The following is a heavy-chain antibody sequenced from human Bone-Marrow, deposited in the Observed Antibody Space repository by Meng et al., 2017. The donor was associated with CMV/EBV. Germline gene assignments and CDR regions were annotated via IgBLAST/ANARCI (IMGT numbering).Heavy chain of an antibody. CDR2: IHPNTGGT. J-gene: IGHJ6*02. Sequence: ASVKVSCKASGYTFTGHFMHWVRQAPGQGLEWMGWIHPNTGGTNYAQNFQGRVTMTRDTSIRTVYMELSSLRSDDTAIYYCARDEEMGPAAQNYYGMDVWGHGTTVTVAS. CDR1: GYTFTGHF. D-gene: IGHD2-2*01. V-gene: IGHV1-2*02. CDR3: ARDEEMGPAAQNYYGMDV.